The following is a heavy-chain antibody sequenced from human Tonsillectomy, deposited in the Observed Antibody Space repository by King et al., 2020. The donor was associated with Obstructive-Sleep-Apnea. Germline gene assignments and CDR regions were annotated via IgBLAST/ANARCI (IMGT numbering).Heavy chain of an antibody. CDR2: IKQDGGEK. D-gene: IGHD5-24*01. J-gene: IGHJ6*02. V-gene: IGHV3-7*01. Sequence: VQLVQSGGGLVQPGGSLRLSCAASGFTFSSYWMNWVRQAPGKGLEWVANIKQDGGEKYYVDSVKGRFTISRDNAKNSLYLQMNSLRAEDTAVYYCAREGAVEGWPSYYYGMDVWGQGTTVTVSS. CDR3: AREGAVEGWPSYYYGMDV. CDR1: GFTFSSYW.